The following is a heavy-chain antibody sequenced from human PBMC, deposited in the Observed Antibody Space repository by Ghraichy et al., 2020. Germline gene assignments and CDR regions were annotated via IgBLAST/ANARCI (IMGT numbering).Heavy chain of an antibody. CDR1: GFTFTYYA. Sequence: GGSLRLSCVASGFTFTYYAMHWVRQAPGKGLEWVAVISYDGSNKYYADSVKGRFTISRDNSKNTLYLQMNSLRAEDTAVYYCAKLNVGYCSGGSCPTGQDFDYWGQGTLVTVSS. CDR2: ISYDGSNK. CDR3: AKLNVGYCSGGSCPTGQDFDY. V-gene: IGHV3-30*18. D-gene: IGHD2-15*01. J-gene: IGHJ4*02.